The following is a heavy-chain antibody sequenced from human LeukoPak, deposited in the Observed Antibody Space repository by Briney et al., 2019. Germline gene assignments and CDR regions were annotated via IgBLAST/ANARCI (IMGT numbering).Heavy chain of an antibody. V-gene: IGHV4-59*01. D-gene: IGHD3-10*01. Sequence: SETLSLTCTLSGGSISSFYWSWIRQSPGKGLEWIGHLYYTGNTKYNPSLESRVSISAETSRKQFSLKMTSVTAADTGVYYCARGMTMARGNYRGRYDAFDIWGPGTGVTVSS. CDR1: GGSISSFY. J-gene: IGHJ3*02. CDR2: LYYTGNT. CDR3: ARGMTMARGNYRGRYDAFDI.